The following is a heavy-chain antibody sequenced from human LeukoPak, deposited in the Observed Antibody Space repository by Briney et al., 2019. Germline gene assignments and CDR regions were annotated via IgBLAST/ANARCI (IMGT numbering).Heavy chain of an antibody. CDR3: ARDIDPTEAADPNWFDP. CDR1: GYTFTSYH. CDR2: INPTSGSA. J-gene: IGHJ5*02. D-gene: IGHD6-13*01. Sequence: GASVKVSCKASGYTFTSYHMHWVRQAPGQGLEWMGIINPTSGSATYAQRFQGRVTMTGDTSTSTVYMELSRLISEDTAVYYCARDIDPTEAADPNWFDPWGQGTLVTVSS. V-gene: IGHV1-46*01.